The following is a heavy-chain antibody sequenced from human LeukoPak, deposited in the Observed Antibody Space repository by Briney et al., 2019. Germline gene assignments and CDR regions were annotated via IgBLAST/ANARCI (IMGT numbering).Heavy chain of an antibody. V-gene: IGHV4-39*01. CDR2: IYYIGET. J-gene: IGHJ4*02. D-gene: IGHD2/OR15-2a*01. Sequence: SETLSLTCTVSGGSISSSNYYWGWIRQPPGKGLEWIGSIYYIGETYYNPSLKSRVTISVDRSKNQFSVKLSSVTAADTAVYYCARLGGYYPDLDKWGQGTLVTVSS. CDR1: GGSISSSNYY. CDR3: ARLGGYYPDLDK.